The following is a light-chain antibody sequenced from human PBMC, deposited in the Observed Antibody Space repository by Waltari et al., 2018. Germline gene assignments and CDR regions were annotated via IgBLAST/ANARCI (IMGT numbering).Light chain of an antibody. CDR1: QSVGRS. V-gene: IGKV3-20*01. CDR2: DAS. CDR3: QHYVRLPAT. Sequence: EIVLTQSTGNLSLSPGERATLACRASQSVGRSLAWYQQKPGQAPRLLIYDASRRATGIPDRFSGSGSGTDFSLTISTLEPEDFAVYYCQHYVRLPATFGQGTKVEI. J-gene: IGKJ1*01.